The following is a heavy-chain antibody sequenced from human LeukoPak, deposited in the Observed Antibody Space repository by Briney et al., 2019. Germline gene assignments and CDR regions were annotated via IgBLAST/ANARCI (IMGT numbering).Heavy chain of an antibody. CDR1: GYSFTNYW. CDR2: IYPGDSNI. CDR3: AKHLNSYYDSSGYSDH. D-gene: IGHD3-22*01. V-gene: IGHV5-51*01. J-gene: IGHJ1*01. Sequence: GESLKISCKASGYSFTNYWIGWVRQMPGKGLEWMGVIYPGDSNIRYNPSFQGQVTILADNSITTAYLQWSSLKASDTAIYYCAKHLNSYYDSSGYSDHWGQGTLVTVSS.